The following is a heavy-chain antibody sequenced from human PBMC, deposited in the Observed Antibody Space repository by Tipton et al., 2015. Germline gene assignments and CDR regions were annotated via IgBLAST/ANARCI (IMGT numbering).Heavy chain of an antibody. D-gene: IGHD1-26*01. J-gene: IGHJ4*02. CDR2: IWFDESNK. CDR1: GFSFSNYG. CDR3: ARDLWSASGITTTHFDL. V-gene: IGHV3-33*08. Sequence: QLVQSGGGLIQPGGSLRLSCAASGFSFSNYGMHWVRQAPGKGLEWVAVIWFDESNKYYAESVKGRLTVSRDNSKNTLYLHVDSLRAEDTAVYYCARDLWSASGITTTHFDLWGQGTLVTVSS.